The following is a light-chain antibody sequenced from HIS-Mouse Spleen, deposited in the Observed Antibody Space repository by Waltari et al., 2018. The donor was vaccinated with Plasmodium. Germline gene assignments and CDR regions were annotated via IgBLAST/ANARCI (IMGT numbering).Light chain of an antibody. V-gene: IGLV2-8*01. CDR1: SSDVGGYTY. J-gene: IGLJ2*01. Sequence: QSALTQPHSASGSPGQSVTISCPGTSSDVGGYTYVPLYQQHPGKAPKLNIYEVSTRPSGVPYRFSGSKSGNTASLTVSGLQAEDEADYYCSSYAGSNNLVFGGGTKLTVL. CDR3: SSYAGSNNLV. CDR2: EVS.